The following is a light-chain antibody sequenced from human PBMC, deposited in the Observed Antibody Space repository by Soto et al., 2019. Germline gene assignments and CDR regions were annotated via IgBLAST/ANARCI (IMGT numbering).Light chain of an antibody. CDR1: QSISGN. J-gene: IGKJ1*01. Sequence: DIQMTQSPSSLSASVGDRVTITCRASQSISGNLNWYQQKPGKAPNLLIYAASSLQSGVPSRFSGSASGTDFTLTISSMQHEDFANYYCHQSYSATWTFGKGTKVDIK. V-gene: IGKV1-39*01. CDR3: HQSYSATWT. CDR2: AAS.